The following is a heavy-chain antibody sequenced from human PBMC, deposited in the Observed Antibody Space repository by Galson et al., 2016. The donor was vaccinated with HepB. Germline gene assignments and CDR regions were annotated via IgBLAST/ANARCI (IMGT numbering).Heavy chain of an antibody. D-gene: IGHD3-16*01. CDR3: ASGTHYGXXPDY. V-gene: IGHV4-39*01. CDR1: GGSIXXXGYX. J-gene: IGHJ4*01. CDR2: XXXSGXX. Sequence: SETLSLTCTVSGGSIXXXGYXXXWXXXHPXXXLEXXXNXXXSGXXXYNXXLKSRVSMSADTSXXQFSXXLSTVTAADRAVYFCASGTHYGXXPDYWGXXTLXTXSS.